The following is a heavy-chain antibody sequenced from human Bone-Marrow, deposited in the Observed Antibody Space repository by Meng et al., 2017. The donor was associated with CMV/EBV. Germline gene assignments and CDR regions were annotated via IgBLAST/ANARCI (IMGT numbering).Heavy chain of an antibody. V-gene: IGHV1-69*05. CDR2: IIPIFGTA. Sequence: SVKVSCKASGGTFSSYAISWVRQAPGQGLEWMGGIIPIFGTANYAQKLQGRVTMTTDTSTSTAYMELRSLRSDDTAVYYCARVMSRGFPRYCSSTSCDKRGMDVWGQGTTVTVSS. CDR1: GGTFSSYA. J-gene: IGHJ6*02. CDR3: ARVMSRGFPRYCSSTSCDKRGMDV. D-gene: IGHD2-2*02.